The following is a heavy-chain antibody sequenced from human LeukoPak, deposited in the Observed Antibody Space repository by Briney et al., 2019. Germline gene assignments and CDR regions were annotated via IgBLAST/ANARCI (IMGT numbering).Heavy chain of an antibody. CDR2: MYTSGST. CDR3: ARAREFYSDSNAYEV. V-gene: IGHV4-61*02. J-gene: IGHJ3*01. Sequence: SETLSLTCTVSGGSISGSSYYWNWIRQPAGKGLEWIGRMYTSGSTNYNPSLKSRVTISVDTSKNQFSLKLRSVTAADTAVYYCARAREFYSDSNAYEVWGQGTRVTVSS. CDR1: GGSISGSSYY. D-gene: IGHD3-22*01.